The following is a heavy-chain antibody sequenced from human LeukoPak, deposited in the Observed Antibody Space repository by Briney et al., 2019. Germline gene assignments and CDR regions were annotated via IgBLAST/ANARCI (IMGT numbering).Heavy chain of an antibody. J-gene: IGHJ4*02. V-gene: IGHV4-38-2*01. Sequence: SSETLSLTCAVSGFSISSPYYWGWIRQPPGKGLEWIGSVYHSESTYYNPFLKSRVTISVDTSKNQFSLKLSSVTAADTAVYYCARATVDTAMVFGYWGQGTLVTVSS. D-gene: IGHD5-18*01. CDR1: GFSISSPYY. CDR3: ARATVDTAMVFGY. CDR2: VYHSEST.